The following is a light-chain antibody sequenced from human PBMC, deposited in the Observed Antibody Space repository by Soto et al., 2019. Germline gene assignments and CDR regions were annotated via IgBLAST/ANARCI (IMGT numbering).Light chain of an antibody. CDR2: GAS. V-gene: IGKV3-20*01. CDR3: QQYVTSAIT. CDR1: QSVSSR. Sequence: EIVLTQSPATLSLSPGERATLSYRSSQSVSSRLAWYQQKPGQAPRFLISGASSRETGIPERCSGSGAGTEFTRPISRLEPEDFELDYCQQYVTSAITFGPGTRLENK. J-gene: IGKJ5*01.